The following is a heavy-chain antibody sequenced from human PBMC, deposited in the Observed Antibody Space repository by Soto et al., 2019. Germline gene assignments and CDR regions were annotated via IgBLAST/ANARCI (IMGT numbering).Heavy chain of an antibody. J-gene: IGHJ4*02. Sequence: QVQLVESGAEVKKPGSSVKVSCKASGGTFSSYSINWVRQAPGQGLEWMGEIIPIFGTANYAQKFQGKVTITADESTGTAYLELSSQRSEDTAVYYCARDGGRHSGGIEYWGQGPLVTVSS. D-gene: IGHD1-26*01. V-gene: IGHV1-69*01. CDR1: GGTFSSYS. CDR3: ARDGGRHSGGIEY. CDR2: IIPIFGTA.